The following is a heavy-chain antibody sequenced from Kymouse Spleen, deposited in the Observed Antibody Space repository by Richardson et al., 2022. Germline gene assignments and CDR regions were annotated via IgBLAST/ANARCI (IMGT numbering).Heavy chain of an antibody. CDR2: IRSKANSYAT. Sequence: EVQLVESGGGLVQPGGSLKLSCAASGFTFSGSAMHWVRQASGKGLEWVGRIRSKANSYATAYAASVKGRFTISRDDSKNTAYLQMNSLKTEDTAVYYCTRHGIAGRGFDYWGQGTLVTVSS. J-gene: IGHJ4*02. V-gene: IGHV3-73*02. CDR3: TRHGIAGRGFDY. D-gene: IGHD6-13*01,IGHD6-19*01,IGHD6-25*01. CDR1: GFTFSGSA.